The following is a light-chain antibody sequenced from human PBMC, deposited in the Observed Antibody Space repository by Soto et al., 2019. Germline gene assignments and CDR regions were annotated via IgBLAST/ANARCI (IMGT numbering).Light chain of an antibody. Sequence: EIVLTQSPAVLFLSPGDRATLSCRASQSVHTSLAWFQQKPGQAPRLLIYGASNRATGIPGRFSGSGSGTDFTLIISSLEPEDFAVYYCQQRSKWPRTFGQGTKVDIK. J-gene: IGKJ1*01. CDR1: QSVHTS. CDR2: GAS. V-gene: IGKV3-11*01. CDR3: QQRSKWPRT.